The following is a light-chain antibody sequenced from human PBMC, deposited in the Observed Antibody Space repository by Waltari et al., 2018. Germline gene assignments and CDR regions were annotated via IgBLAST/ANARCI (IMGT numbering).Light chain of an antibody. Sequence: QSALTQPASVSGSPGQSITISCTGTSSAVGFYNYVSWYQQHPGKAPKLMIYDVKELLSGVPLRFSGSKSGNTASLTISGLQAEDESDYYCNSYAGSSSWVFGGGNKLTVL. CDR2: DVK. J-gene: IGLJ3*02. CDR3: NSYAGSSSWV. V-gene: IGLV2-14*01. CDR1: SSAVGFYNY.